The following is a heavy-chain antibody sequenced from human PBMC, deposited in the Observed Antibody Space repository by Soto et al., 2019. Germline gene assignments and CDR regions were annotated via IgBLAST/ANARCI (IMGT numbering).Heavy chain of an antibody. CDR2: IIPIFGTA. D-gene: IGHD2-2*02. CDR1: GGTFSSYA. CDR3: ARHQDIVVVPAAIVRYYYYGMDV. V-gene: IGHV1-69*01. J-gene: IGHJ6*02. Sequence: QVQLVQSGAEVKKPGSSVKVSCKASGGTFSSYAISWVRQAPGQGLEWMGGIIPIFGTANYAQKFQGRVTITADESTSTAYMELSSLRSEDTAVYYCARHQDIVVVPAAIVRYYYYGMDVWGQGTTVTVSS.